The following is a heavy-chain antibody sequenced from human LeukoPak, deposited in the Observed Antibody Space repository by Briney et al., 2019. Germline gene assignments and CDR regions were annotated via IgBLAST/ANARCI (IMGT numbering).Heavy chain of an antibody. CDR2: INPSGGST. CDR1: GYTFTSYG. D-gene: IGHD6-19*01. Sequence: ASVKVSCKASGYTFTSYGINWVRQAPGQGLEWMGIINPSGGSTSYAQKFQGRVTMTRDTSTSTVYMELSSLRSEDTAVYYCARDRGSVAGPGGAFDIWGQGTMVTVSS. V-gene: IGHV1-46*01. J-gene: IGHJ3*02. CDR3: ARDRGSVAGPGGAFDI.